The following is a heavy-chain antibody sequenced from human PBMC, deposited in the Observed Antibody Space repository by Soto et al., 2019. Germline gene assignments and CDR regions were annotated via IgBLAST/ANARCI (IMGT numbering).Heavy chain of an antibody. CDR2: INPSGTYT. V-gene: IGHV3-21*05. CDR1: RFTFSNYG. J-gene: IGHJ6*02. CDR3: ARGHHSMDV. Sequence: VQLVESGGGVVQPGRSLRLSCAASRFTFSNYGMQWVRQAPGKGLEWICYINPSGTYTHYADSVQGRFTISRDNAENSLFLQMNSLRAEDAALYFCARGHHSMDVWGQGATVTVSS.